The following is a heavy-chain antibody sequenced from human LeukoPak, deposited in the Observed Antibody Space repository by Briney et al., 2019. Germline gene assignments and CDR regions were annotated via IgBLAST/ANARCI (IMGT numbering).Heavy chain of an antibody. CDR2: VYTSGST. CDR3: ARSNWYEYFDN. D-gene: IGHD1-20*01. Sequence: SETLSLTCTVSGGSIGSYYWSWIRQPPGKGLEWIGYVYTSGSTNYNPSFRSRVTISADTSKNQFSLRLTSVTAADTALYYCARSNWYEYFDNWGQGTLVTVSS. J-gene: IGHJ4*02. CDR1: GGSIGSYY. V-gene: IGHV4-4*09.